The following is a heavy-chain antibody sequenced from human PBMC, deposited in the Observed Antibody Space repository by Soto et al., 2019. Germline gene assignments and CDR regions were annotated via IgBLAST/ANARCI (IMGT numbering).Heavy chain of an antibody. V-gene: IGHV3-48*02. Sequence: PGGSLRLSCAASGFTFSSYSMNWVRQAPGKGLEWVSYISSSSSTIYYADSVKGRFTISRDNAKNSLYLQMNSMRDEDTAVYYCARDTYYYDSSGYYSRTKNDYWGQGTLVTVS. CDR1: GFTFSSYS. CDR3: ARDTYYYDSSGYYSRTKNDY. D-gene: IGHD3-22*01. CDR2: ISSSSSTI. J-gene: IGHJ4*02.